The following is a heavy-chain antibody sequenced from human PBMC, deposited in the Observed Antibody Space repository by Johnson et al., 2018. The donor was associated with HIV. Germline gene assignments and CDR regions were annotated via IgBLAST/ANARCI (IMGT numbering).Heavy chain of an antibody. CDR2: IKQDGSEE. J-gene: IGHJ3*02. CDR3: ARTGFEGDWSSTSCSDAFVI. V-gene: IGHV3-7*01. Sequence: VQLVESGGALVQPGGSLRLSCAASGFIFSRYWMSWVRQAPGKGLEWVATIKQDGSEEYYVASVKGRFTIFRDSAKKSLYLQMHSLRAEDTAVYYCARTGFEGDWSSTSCSDAFVIWGQGTMVTVSS. D-gene: IGHD2-2*01. CDR1: GFIFSRYW.